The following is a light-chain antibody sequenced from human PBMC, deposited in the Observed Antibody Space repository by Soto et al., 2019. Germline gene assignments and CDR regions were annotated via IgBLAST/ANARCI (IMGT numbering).Light chain of an antibody. CDR1: RVDVGDYNS. V-gene: IGLV2-14*03. CDR3: RSYSHSPPSYV. J-gene: IGLJ1*01. Sequence: QSVLTQPASVSGSPGQSITISCTGSRVDVGDYNSVSWYQQHPGKAPKVMIYHVTIRASGVSNRFSGSKSGNTASLTISGLQAEDEADYYCRSYSHSPPSYVFGTGTKVTV. CDR2: HVT.